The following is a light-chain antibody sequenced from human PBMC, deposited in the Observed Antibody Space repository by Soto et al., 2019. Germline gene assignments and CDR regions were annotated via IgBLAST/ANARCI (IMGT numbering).Light chain of an antibody. CDR2: DVF. V-gene: IGLV2-14*03. J-gene: IGLJ1*01. CDR3: SSYTSSSTLV. CDR1: SSDVGGYDY. Sequence: QSALTQPASVSGSPGQSITIACTGTSSDVGGYDYVSWYQQRPGKAPKLLIYDVFNRPSGVSNRFSGSRSDNTASLTISGLQAEDEADYYCSSYTSSSTLVFGTGTKLTVL.